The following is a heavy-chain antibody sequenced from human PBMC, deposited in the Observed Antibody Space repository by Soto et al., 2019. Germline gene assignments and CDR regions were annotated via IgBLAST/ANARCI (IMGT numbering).Heavy chain of an antibody. CDR3: ARDRKYCSGGSCYSGRSNWFDP. V-gene: IGHV4-31*03. CDR2: IYYSGST. CDR1: GGSISSGGYY. J-gene: IGHJ5*02. D-gene: IGHD2-15*01. Sequence: QVQLQESGPGLVKPSQTLSLTCTVSGGSISSGGYYWSWIRQHPGKGLEWIGYIYYSGSTYYNPSLKSRVTISVDTSKNQFSLKLSSVTAADTAVYYCARDRKYCSGGSCYSGRSNWFDPWGQGTLVTVSS.